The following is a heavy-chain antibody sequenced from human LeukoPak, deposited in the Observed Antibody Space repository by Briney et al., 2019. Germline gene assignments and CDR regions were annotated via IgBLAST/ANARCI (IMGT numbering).Heavy chain of an antibody. J-gene: IGHJ4*02. CDR3: ARHPFATPFDY. Sequence: SETLSLTCTVSGGSISSYYWTWIRQPPGKGLEWIGCIYYSGTANYNPSLKSRVTMSLDTSKSQFSLRLSSVTAADTAVYFCARHPFATPFDYWGPGTLVTVSS. CDR1: GGSISSYY. D-gene: IGHD2-15*01. CDR2: IYYSGTA. V-gene: IGHV4-59*08.